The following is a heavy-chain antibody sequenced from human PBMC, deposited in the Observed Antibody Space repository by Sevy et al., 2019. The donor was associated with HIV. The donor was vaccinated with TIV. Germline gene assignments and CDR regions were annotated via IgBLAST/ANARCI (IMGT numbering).Heavy chain of an antibody. CDR1: GFTFRTYA. Sequence: GGSLRLSCAASGFTFRTYAMNWVRQAPGKGLEWVSGISGSGGSTYYADSVKGRFTISRDNSKNSLYLQMNSLRAEDMAVYYCAKDYYDSSGYYPMDAFDIWGQGTMVTVSS. J-gene: IGHJ3*02. CDR2: ISGSGGST. D-gene: IGHD3-22*01. CDR3: AKDYYDSSGYYPMDAFDI. V-gene: IGHV3-23*01.